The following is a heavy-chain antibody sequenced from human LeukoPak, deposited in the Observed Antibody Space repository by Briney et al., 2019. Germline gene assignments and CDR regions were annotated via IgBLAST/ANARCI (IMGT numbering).Heavy chain of an antibody. J-gene: IGHJ4*02. D-gene: IGHD1-26*01. Sequence: PSETLSLTCTVSGGSINNYWSWLRQPPEKGLEWIGYISYSGSTNYNPSLKSRVTISLDTSKSQFSLNLNSVTAADTAVYYCARGRQVGNTGYCFDYWGQGILVTVSS. CDR2: ISYSGST. V-gene: IGHV4-59*01. CDR1: GGSINNY. CDR3: ARGRQVGNTGYCFDY.